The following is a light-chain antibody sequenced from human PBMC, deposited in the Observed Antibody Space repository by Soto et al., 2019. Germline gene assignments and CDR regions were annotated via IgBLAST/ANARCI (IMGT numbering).Light chain of an antibody. J-gene: IGLJ2*01. V-gene: IGLV2-8*01. Sequence: QSVLTQPPSASGSPGQSVTISCTGTSSDVGGYNYVSWYQQHPGKAPKLMIYEVSKRPSGVPDRFSGSKSGNTASLTVSGLQDEDEAYYYCTSYAGSDNVVFGGGTQLTVL. CDR3: TSYAGSDNVV. CDR1: SSDVGGYNY. CDR2: EVS.